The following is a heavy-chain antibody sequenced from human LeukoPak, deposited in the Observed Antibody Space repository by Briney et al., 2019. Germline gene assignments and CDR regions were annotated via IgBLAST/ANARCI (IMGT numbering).Heavy chain of an antibody. CDR3: ARENYGDYYIDY. V-gene: IGHV3-23*01. Sequence: GGSLRLSCAASGFTFSSYAMSWVRQAPGKGLEWVSAISGSGGSTYYADSVKGRFTISRDNSKNTLYLHMNSLRAGDTAVYYCARENYGDYYIDYWGQGTLVTVSS. CDR2: ISGSGGST. D-gene: IGHD4-17*01. CDR1: GFTFSSYA. J-gene: IGHJ4*02.